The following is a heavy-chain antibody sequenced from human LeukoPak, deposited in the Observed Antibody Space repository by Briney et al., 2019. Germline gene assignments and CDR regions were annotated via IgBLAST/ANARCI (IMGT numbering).Heavy chain of an antibody. D-gene: IGHD6-6*01. CDR1: GGTFSSYA. Sequence: SVNVSCKASGGTFSSYAISWVRQAPGQGLEWMGGIIPIFGTANYAQKFQGRVTITADESTSTAYMELSSLRSEDTAVYYCARSISSSSRWWFDYWGQGTLVIVSS. CDR3: ARSISSSSRWWFDY. V-gene: IGHV1-69*13. J-gene: IGHJ4*02. CDR2: IIPIFGTA.